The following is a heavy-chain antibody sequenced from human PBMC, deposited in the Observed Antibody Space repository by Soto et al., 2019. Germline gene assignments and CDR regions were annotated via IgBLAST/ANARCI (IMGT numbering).Heavy chain of an antibody. J-gene: IGHJ4*02. CDR3: ARQNYDSSGYGYIRY. V-gene: IGHV1-69*01. D-gene: IGHD3-22*01. Sequence: QVQLVQSGAEVKKPGSSVKVSCKASGGTFSSYAISWVRQAPGQGLEWMGGIIPIFGTANHAQKIQGRVTITADESTSTGDMELSSLRADDTAVYYCARQNYDSSGYGYIRYWGRGTLVTVSA. CDR2: IIPIFGTA. CDR1: GGTFSSYA.